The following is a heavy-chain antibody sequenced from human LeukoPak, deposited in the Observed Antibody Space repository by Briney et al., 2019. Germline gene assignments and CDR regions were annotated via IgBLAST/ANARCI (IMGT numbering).Heavy chain of an antibody. CDR1: GGSISSGGYS. Sequence: SETLSLTCAVSGGSISSGGYSWSWIRQPPGKGLEWIGYIYHSGSTYYNPSLKSRVTISVDRSKNQFSLKLSSVTAADTAVYYCARTRSSGYLTFDYWGQGILVTVSS. V-gene: IGHV4-30-2*01. CDR2: IYHSGST. J-gene: IGHJ4*02. D-gene: IGHD3-22*01. CDR3: ARTRSSGYLTFDY.